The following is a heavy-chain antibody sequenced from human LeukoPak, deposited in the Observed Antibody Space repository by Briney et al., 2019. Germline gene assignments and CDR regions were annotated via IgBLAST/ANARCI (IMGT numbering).Heavy chain of an antibody. CDR2: INPSGGST. CDR3: ARDLPQRPLYSSSSWVAYSGSGY. J-gene: IGHJ4*02. CDR1: GFTFTSYY. Sequence: GGSLRLSCAASGFTFTSYYMHWVRQAPGQGLEWMGIINPSGGSTSYAQKFQGRVTMTRDTSTSTVYMELSSLRSEDTAVYYCARDLPQRPLYSSSSWVAYSGSGYWGQGTLVTVSS. V-gene: IGHV1-46*01. D-gene: IGHD6-6*01.